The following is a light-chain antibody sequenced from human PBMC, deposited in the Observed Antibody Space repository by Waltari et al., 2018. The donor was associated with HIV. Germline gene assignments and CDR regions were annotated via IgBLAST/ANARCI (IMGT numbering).Light chain of an antibody. J-gene: IGLJ3*02. CDR3: SSWDDRLNGQGV. V-gene: IGLV1-44*01. CDR1: RSNIGSNT. CDR2: NDN. Sequence: QSVLTQPTSASGTPGQRVTISCSGTRSNIGSNTVNWFQLLPGTAPKLLIYNDNERPSGVPGRCSGSRSGASASLAISGLQPEDEADYYCSSWDDRLNGQGVFGGGTKLTVL.